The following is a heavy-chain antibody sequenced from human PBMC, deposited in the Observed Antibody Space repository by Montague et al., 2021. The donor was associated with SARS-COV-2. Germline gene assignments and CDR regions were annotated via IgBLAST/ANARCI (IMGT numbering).Heavy chain of an antibody. Sequence: SETLSLTCTVSGGSISSYYWSWIRQPPGKGLEWIGYIYYSGSTNYNPSLKSRVTISVDTSKNQFSLKLSSVTAAGTAVYYCARDRRFLEWPGLYYYYGMDVWGQGTTVTVFS. V-gene: IGHV4-59*01. D-gene: IGHD3-3*01. CDR1: GGSISSYY. CDR3: ARDRRFLEWPGLYYYYGMDV. J-gene: IGHJ6*02. CDR2: IYYSGST.